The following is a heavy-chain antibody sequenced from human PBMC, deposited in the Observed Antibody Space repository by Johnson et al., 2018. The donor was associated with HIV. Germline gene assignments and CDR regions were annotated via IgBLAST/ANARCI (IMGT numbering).Heavy chain of an antibody. Sequence: GGGVVQPGRSLRLSCAASGFTFSSYAMHWVRQAPGKGLEWVAVISYDGSNKYYADSVKGRFTISRDNSKNTLYLQMNSLRAEDTAVYYCARDAPRRIAVADPKDGHDAFDIWGQGTMVTVSS. V-gene: IGHV3-30-3*01. D-gene: IGHD6-19*01. CDR3: ARDAPRRIAVADPKDGHDAFDI. J-gene: IGHJ3*02. CDR2: ISYDGSNK. CDR1: GFTFSSYA.